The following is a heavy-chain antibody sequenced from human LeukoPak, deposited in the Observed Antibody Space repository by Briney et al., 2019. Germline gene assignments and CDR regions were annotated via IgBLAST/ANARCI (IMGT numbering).Heavy chain of an antibody. D-gene: IGHD3-10*01. Sequence: GGSLRLSCAASGFTFSSYSMTWVRQAPGKGLEWVSYISSSSSTIYYADSVKGRFTISRDNAKNSLYLQMNSLRAEDTAVYYCARSQKLLWFGELNWGQGTLVTVSS. CDR3: ARSQKLLWFGELN. CDR2: ISSSSSTI. J-gene: IGHJ4*02. CDR1: GFTFSSYS. V-gene: IGHV3-48*04.